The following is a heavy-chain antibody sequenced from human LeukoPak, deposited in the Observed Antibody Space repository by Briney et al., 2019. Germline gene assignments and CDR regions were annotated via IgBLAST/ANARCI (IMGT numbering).Heavy chain of an antibody. J-gene: IGHJ3*02. V-gene: IGHV1-8*02. D-gene: IGHD6-6*01. Sequence: ASVKVSCKASAYTFTDYYMHWVRQATGQGLEWMGWMNPNSGNTGYAQKFQGRVTMTRNTSISTAYMELSSLRSEDTAVYYCARDSSSSDHDAFDIWGQGTMVTVSS. CDR1: AYTFTDYY. CDR2: MNPNSGNT. CDR3: ARDSSSSDHDAFDI.